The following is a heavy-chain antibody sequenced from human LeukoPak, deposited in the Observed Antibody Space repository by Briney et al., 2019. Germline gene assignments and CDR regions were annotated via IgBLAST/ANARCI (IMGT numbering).Heavy chain of an antibody. V-gene: IGHV4-34*01. CDR1: GGSFIGYY. J-gene: IGHJ6*02. CDR2: INHSGST. D-gene: IGHD3-9*01. CDR3: ARARNILTGYYYYYYGIDV. Sequence: SETPSLTCAVYGGSFIGYYWSWIRQPPGKGLEWIGEINHSGSTNYNPSLKSRVTISVDTSKNQFSLKLSSVNAADTAVYYCARARNILTGYYYYYYGIDVWGQGTTVTVSS.